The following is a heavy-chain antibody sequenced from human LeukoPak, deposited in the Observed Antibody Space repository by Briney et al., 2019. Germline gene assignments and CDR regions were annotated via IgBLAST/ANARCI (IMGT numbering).Heavy chain of an antibody. CDR3: ASRCPSYCTGGSCYSCDY. V-gene: IGHV4-31*03. CDR2: IYYSGST. Sequence: SETLSLTCSVSGGSISSGGYYWSWIRQHPGKGLEWIGNIYYSGSTYYNPSLKSRVTISVDTSENQFSLKLTSVTAADTAVYYCASRCPSYCTGGSCYSCDYWGRGTLVTVSS. D-gene: IGHD2-15*01. J-gene: IGHJ4*02. CDR1: GGSISSGGYY.